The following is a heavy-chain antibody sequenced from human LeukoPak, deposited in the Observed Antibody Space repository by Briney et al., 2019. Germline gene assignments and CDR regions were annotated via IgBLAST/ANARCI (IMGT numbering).Heavy chain of an antibody. J-gene: IGHJ4*02. CDR2: ISSSGGST. Sequence: GGTLRLSCAASGFTFSSYGMTWVRQTPGKGLEWVSLISSSGGSTYYADSVKGRFTISRDNSKNTLYLQMNSLRAEDTAVYYCANRYSSSWYDYWGQGTLVTVSS. D-gene: IGHD6-13*01. CDR3: ANRYSSSWYDY. CDR1: GFTFSSYG. V-gene: IGHV3-23*01.